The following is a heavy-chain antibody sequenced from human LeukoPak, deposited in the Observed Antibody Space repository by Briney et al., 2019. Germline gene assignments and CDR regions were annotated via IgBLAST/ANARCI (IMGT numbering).Heavy chain of an antibody. CDR1: GYPFTGYY. Sequence: ASVKVSCKASGYPFTGYYMHWVRQAPGQGLEWMGWINPNSGGTNYAQKFQGRVTMTRDTSISTAYMELSRLRSDDTAVYYCARGSITIFGVVTNIDYWGQGTLVTVSS. D-gene: IGHD3-3*01. J-gene: IGHJ4*02. CDR2: INPNSGGT. V-gene: IGHV1-2*02. CDR3: ARGSITIFGVVTNIDY.